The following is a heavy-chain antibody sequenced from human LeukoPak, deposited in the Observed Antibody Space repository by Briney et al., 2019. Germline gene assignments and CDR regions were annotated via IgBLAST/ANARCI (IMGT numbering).Heavy chain of an antibody. CDR2: ISYDGSNK. CDR1: GFTFSGYG. J-gene: IGHJ4*02. V-gene: IGHV3-30*18. CDR3: AKDREYYYDSSGYSFDY. D-gene: IGHD3-22*01. Sequence: GGSLRLSCAASGFTFSGYGMHWVRQAPGKGLEWVAVISYDGSNKYYADSVKGRFTISRDNSKNTLYLQMNSLRAEDTAVYYCAKDREYYYDSSGYSFDYWGQGTLVTVSS.